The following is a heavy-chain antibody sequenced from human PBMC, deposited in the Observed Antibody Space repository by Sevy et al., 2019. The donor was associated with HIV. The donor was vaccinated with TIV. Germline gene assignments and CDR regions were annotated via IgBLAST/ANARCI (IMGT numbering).Heavy chain of an antibody. CDR2: ISAYNGNT. CDR3: AREGYSYGYEWFDP. V-gene: IGHV1-18*01. D-gene: IGHD5-18*01. Sequence: ASVNVSCKASGYTFTSYGISWVRQAPGQGLEWMGWISAYNGNTNYAQKLQGRVTMTTDTSTSTAYMELRSLRSDDTAVYYCAREGYSYGYEWFDPWGQGTLVTVSS. J-gene: IGHJ5*02. CDR1: GYTFTSYG.